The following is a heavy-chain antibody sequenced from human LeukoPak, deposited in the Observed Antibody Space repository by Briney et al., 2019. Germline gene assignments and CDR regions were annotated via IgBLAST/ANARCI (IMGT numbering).Heavy chain of an antibody. J-gene: IGHJ4*02. V-gene: IGHV3-23*01. CDR3: AKGDGSGSYSLPYFDY. CDR1: GFSFAYYG. D-gene: IGHD3-10*01. CDR2: ISDRGGRT. Sequence: QSGGSLRLSCAASGFSFAYYGMSWVRQAPGMGLEWVSIISDRGGRTNYADSVKGRFTISRDNSKNTFYLQMNSLRVEDTAVYYCAKGDGSGSYSLPYFDYWGQGTLVTVSS.